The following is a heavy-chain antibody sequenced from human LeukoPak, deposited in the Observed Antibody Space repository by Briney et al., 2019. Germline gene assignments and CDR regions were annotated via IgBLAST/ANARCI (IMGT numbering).Heavy chain of an antibody. Sequence: GGSLRLSCAASGFTFRDYAMYWVRQAPGKGLEYVSVISTDGSRIYYADSVKGRFTISRDNSKNTLYLQMGSLRAGDMAVYYCTRGVATSTSGWYDTFYDWCQGALVTVSS. V-gene: IGHV3-64*02. CDR1: GFTFRDYA. J-gene: IGHJ4*02. D-gene: IGHD6-19*01. CDR3: TRGVATSTSGWYDTFYD. CDR2: ISTDGSRI.